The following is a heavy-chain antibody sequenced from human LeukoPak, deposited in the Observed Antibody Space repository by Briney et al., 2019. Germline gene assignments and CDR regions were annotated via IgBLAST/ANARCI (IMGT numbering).Heavy chain of an antibody. J-gene: IGHJ6*03. D-gene: IGHD2-2*02. V-gene: IGHV1-18*01. Sequence: ASVKVSCKASGYTFTSYGISWVRQAPGQGLEWMGWISAYNGNTNYAQKLQGRVTMTTDTSTSTAYMELRSLRSDDTAVYYCATTLGYCSSTSCYTLNYYYYMDVWGKGTTATVSS. CDR3: ATTLGYCSSTSCYTLNYYYYMDV. CDR1: GYTFTSYG. CDR2: ISAYNGNT.